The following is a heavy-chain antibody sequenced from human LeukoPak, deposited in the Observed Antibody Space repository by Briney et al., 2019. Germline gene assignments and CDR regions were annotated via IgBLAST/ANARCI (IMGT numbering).Heavy chain of an antibody. CDR1: GFTFSSYS. J-gene: IGHJ4*02. CDR2: ISSSSSYI. V-gene: IGHV3-21*01. D-gene: IGHD5-24*01. CDR3: ARGSRDGYNYGY. Sequence: PGGSLRLSCAAPGFTFSSYSMNWVRQAPGKGLDWVSSISSSSSYIYYADSVKGRFTISRDNAKNSLYLQMNSLRAEDTAVYYCARGSRDGYNYGYWGQGTLVTVSS.